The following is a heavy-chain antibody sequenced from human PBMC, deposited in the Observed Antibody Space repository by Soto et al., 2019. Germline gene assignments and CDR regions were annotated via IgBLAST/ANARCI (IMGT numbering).Heavy chain of an antibody. CDR2: ISYDGSNK. D-gene: IGHD6-6*01. CDR3: ARDLGFSSSYYYGMDV. J-gene: IGHJ6*02. CDR1: GFTFSSYA. V-gene: IGHV3-30-3*01. Sequence: QVQLVESGGGVVQPGRSLRLSCAASGFTFSSYAMHWVRQAPGKELEWVAVISYDGSNKYYADSVKGRFTISRDNSKNTLYLQMNSLRAEDTAVYYCARDLGFSSSYYYGMDVWGQGTTVTVSS.